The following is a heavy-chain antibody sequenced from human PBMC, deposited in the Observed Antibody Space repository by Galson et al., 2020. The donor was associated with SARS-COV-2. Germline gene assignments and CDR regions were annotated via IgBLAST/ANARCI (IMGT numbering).Heavy chain of an antibody. V-gene: IGHV3-48*02. D-gene: IGHD6-19*01. Sequence: LSVSCAAPGYTFSSSSMNCVRHAPGKGRGRGSYISRRSSTIYYADSVKGRFTISRDNVKNSLYLQMNRLRDEDTAVYYCATARWYSSGPFDYWGQGTLVTVSS. J-gene: IGHJ4*02. CDR3: ATARWYSSGPFDY. CDR2: ISRRSSTI. CDR1: GYTFSSSS.